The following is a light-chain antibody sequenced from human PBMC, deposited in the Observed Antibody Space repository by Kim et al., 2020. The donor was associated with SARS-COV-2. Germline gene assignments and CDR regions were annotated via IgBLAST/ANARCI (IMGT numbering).Light chain of an antibody. CDR2: RNN. J-gene: IGLJ3*02. V-gene: IGLV10-54*04. CDR1: SNNVGNQG. CDR3: SAWDSSLSAWV. Sequence: QPDTITCTGNSNNVGNQGAAWLQQHQGHPPELLSYRNNNRPSGISERFSASRSGNTASLTITALQPEDEADYYCSAWDSSLSAWVFGGGTQLTVL.